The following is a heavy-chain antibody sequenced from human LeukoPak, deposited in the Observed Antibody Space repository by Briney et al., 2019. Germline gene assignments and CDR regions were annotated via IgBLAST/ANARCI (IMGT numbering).Heavy chain of an antibody. CDR3: AKVESGHYDFWSGYYLDY. D-gene: IGHD3-3*01. CDR1: GFTFSRYG. J-gene: IGHJ4*02. CDR2: IRYDGSNK. Sequence: PGGSLRLSCAASGFTFSRYGMHWVRQAPGKGLEWVAFIRYDGSNKYYADSVKGRFTISRDNSKNTLYLQMNSLRAEDTAVYYCAKVESGHYDFWSGYYLDYWGQGTLVTVSS. V-gene: IGHV3-30*02.